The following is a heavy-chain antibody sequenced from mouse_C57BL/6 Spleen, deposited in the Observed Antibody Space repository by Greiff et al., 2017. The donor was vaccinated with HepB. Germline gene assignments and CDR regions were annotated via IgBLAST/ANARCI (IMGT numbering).Heavy chain of an antibody. D-gene: IGHD1-1*01. CDR1: GFNIKNTY. CDR3: ARGYYGSSYDYYAMDY. J-gene: IGHJ4*01. CDR2: IDPANGNT. V-gene: IGHV14-3*01. Sequence: VQLQQSVAELVRPGASVKLSCTASGFNIKNTYMHWVKQRPEQGLEWIGRIDPANGNTKYAPKFQGKATITEDTSSNTAYLQLSSLTTEDTAIYYCARGYYGSSYDYYAMDYWGQGTSVTVSS.